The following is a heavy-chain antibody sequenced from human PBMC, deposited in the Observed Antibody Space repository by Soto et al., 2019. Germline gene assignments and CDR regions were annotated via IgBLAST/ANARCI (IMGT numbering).Heavy chain of an antibody. CDR3: ARLRGIPGYCSGGSCAGLGSWFDP. J-gene: IGHJ5*02. CDR2: IYYSGST. V-gene: IGHV4-59*08. Sequence: SETLSLTCTVSGGSISSYYWSWIRQPPGKGLEWIGYIYYSGSTNYNPSLKSRVTISVDTSKNQFSLKLSSVTAADTAVYYCARLRGIPGYCSGGSCAGLGSWFDPWGQGTLVTVSS. D-gene: IGHD2-15*01. CDR1: GGSISSYY.